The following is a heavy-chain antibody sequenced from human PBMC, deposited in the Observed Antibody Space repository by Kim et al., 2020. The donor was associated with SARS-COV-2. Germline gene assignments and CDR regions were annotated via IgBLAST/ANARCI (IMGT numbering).Heavy chain of an antibody. J-gene: IGHJ4*02. Sequence: SETLSLTCTVSGGSICSYYWSWIRQLPGKGLEWIGYIYYSGSTNYNPSLKSRVTISVDTSKNQFSLKLSSVTAADTAVYYCARVNDILTGYPVFDYWGQG. CDR2: IYYSGST. CDR1: GGSICSYY. V-gene: IGHV4-59*13. CDR3: ARVNDILTGYPVFDY. D-gene: IGHD3-9*01.